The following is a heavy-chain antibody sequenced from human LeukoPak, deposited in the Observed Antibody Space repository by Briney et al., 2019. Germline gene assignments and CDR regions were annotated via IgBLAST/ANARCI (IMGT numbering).Heavy chain of an antibody. CDR2: ISGDGSIT. D-gene: IGHD3-10*01. V-gene: IGHV3-74*01. Sequence: RAGGSLRLSCAASGFTISGYWMHWVRQAPGKGLVWVSRISGDGSITAYADSVKGRFTISRDNAKNTLYLQMNSLRAEDTAVYYCARGRAGNYYNHNDYWGQGTLVTASS. CDR1: GFTISGYW. J-gene: IGHJ4*01. CDR3: ARGRAGNYYNHNDY.